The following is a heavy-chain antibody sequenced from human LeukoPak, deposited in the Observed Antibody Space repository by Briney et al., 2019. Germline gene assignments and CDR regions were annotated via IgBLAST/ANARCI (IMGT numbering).Heavy chain of an antibody. CDR2: IKGDGSEK. J-gene: IGHJ4*02. Sequence: GGSLRLSCAASGFTFSSYSMNWVRQAPGKGLEWVANIKGDGSEKYYVDSVKGRFTISRDNAKNSLYLQMNSLRAEDTAVYFCARGNSASHWGQGTLVTVSS. V-gene: IGHV3-7*04. D-gene: IGHD1-26*01. CDR1: GFTFSSYS. CDR3: ARGNSASH.